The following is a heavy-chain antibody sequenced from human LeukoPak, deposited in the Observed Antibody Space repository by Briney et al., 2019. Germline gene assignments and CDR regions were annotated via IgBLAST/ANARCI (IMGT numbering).Heavy chain of an antibody. CDR3: ARGYCSSSECYIDY. V-gene: IGHV3-30*07. Sequence: PGGSLTLSCAASGFTFSTYAIHWVRQAPGKGLEWVAVISSDVRNKYYADSVKGRFTISRDNSKNTLYLQMNSLRAEDSAVYYCARGYCSSSECYIDYWGQGTLVTVSS. J-gene: IGHJ4*02. CDR1: GFTFSTYA. D-gene: IGHD2-2*01. CDR2: ISSDVRNK.